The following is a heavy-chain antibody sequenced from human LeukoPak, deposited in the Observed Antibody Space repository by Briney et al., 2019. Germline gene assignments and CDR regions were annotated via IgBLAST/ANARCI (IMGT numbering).Heavy chain of an antibody. Sequence: PGGSLRLSCAASGFTSSSYAMSWVRQAPGKGLEWVPAISGSGGSTYYADSVKGRFTISRDNSKNTLYLQMNSLRAEDTAVYYCAKLGRYDSSGYYYGMDVWGQGTTVTVSS. J-gene: IGHJ6*02. V-gene: IGHV3-23*01. CDR1: GFTSSSYA. D-gene: IGHD3-22*01. CDR3: AKLGRYDSSGYYYGMDV. CDR2: ISGSGGST.